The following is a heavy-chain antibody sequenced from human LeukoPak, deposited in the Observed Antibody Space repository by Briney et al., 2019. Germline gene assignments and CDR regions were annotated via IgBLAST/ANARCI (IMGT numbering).Heavy chain of an antibody. J-gene: IGHJ5*02. V-gene: IGHV4-59*01. D-gene: IGHD3-22*01. CDR3: AREVVITVANWFDP. CDR1: GGSISSYY. CDR2: IYYSGST. Sequence: SETLSLTXTVSGGSISSYYWSWIRQSPGKGLEWIGYIYYSGSTNYNPSLKSRVTISVDTSKNQFSLKLSSVTAADTAVYYCAREVVITVANWFDPWGQGTLVTVSS.